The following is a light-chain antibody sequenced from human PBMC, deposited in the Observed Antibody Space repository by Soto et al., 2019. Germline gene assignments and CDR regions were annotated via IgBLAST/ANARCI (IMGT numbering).Light chain of an antibody. CDR3: SSYTTRGTLV. J-gene: IGLJ2*01. V-gene: IGLV2-14*01. Sequence: QSALTQPASVSGSPGQSITTSCTGTSSDVGSYNYVSWYQQHPGKVPKLIIYEVSNRPSGVSNRFSASKSGNTASLTISGLQAEDEADYYCSSYTTRGTLVFGGGTKLTVL. CDR1: SSDVGSYNY. CDR2: EVS.